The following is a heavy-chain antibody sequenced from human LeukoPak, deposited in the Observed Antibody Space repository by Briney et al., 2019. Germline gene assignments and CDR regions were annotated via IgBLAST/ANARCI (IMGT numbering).Heavy chain of an antibody. CDR1: GGSISSSSYY. CDR3: ARKQWVMYYFDS. J-gene: IGHJ4*02. CDR2: IYYSGST. Sequence: SETLSLTCTVSGGSISSSSYYLGWIRQPPGKGLEWIGSIYYSGSTYYNPSLKSRVTISVDTSKSQFSLKLSSVTAADTAVYYCARKQWVMYYFDSWGQGTLVTVSS. V-gene: IGHV4-39*01. D-gene: IGHD6-19*01.